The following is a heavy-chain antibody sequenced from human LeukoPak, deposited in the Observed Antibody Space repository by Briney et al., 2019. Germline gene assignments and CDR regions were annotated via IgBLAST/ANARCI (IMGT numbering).Heavy chain of an antibody. D-gene: IGHD3-22*01. Sequence: GGSLRLSCAASGFTFSSYAMSWVRQVPGKGLEWVSAISGSGGSTYYADSVKGRFTISRDNSKNTLYLQMNSLRAEDTAVYYCAKVRHNFYYDSSALFDPWGQGTLVTVSS. CDR2: ISGSGGST. CDR1: GFTFSSYA. J-gene: IGHJ5*02. V-gene: IGHV3-23*01. CDR3: AKVRHNFYYDSSALFDP.